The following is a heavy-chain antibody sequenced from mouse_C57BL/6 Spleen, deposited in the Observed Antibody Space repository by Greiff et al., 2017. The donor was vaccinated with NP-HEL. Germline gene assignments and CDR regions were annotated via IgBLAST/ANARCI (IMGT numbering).Heavy chain of an antibody. CDR2: IDPETGGT. CDR1: GYTFTDYE. J-gene: IGHJ2*01. Sequence: VKLMESGAELVRPGASVTLSCKASGYTFTDYEMHWVKQTPVHGLEWIGAIDPETGGTAYNQKFKGKAILTADKSSSTAYMELRSLTSEDSAVYYCTEAYYYGSSYESYFDYWGQGTTLTVSS. D-gene: IGHD1-1*01. V-gene: IGHV1-15*01. CDR3: TEAYYYGSSYESYFDY.